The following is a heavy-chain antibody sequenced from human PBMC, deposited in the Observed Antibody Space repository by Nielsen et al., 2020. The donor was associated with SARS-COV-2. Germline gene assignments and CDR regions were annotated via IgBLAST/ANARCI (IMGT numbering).Heavy chain of an antibody. D-gene: IGHD3-9*01. V-gene: IGHV3-21*01. Sequence: WLRQPPGKGLEWVSSISSSSSYIYYADSVKGRFTISRDNAKNSLYLQMNSLRAEDTAVYYCASHVLRYFDWLPSDSSGDAFDIWGQGTMVTVSS. CDR3: ASHVLRYFDWLPSDSSGDAFDI. CDR2: ISSSSSYI. J-gene: IGHJ3*02.